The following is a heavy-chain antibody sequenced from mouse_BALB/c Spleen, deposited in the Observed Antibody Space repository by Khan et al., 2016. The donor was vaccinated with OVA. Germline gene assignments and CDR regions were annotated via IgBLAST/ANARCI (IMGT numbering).Heavy chain of an antibody. CDR3: ARGGDGTSFAY. J-gene: IGHJ3*01. D-gene: IGHD2-1*01. V-gene: IGHV1-61*01. CDR1: GYTFTSFW. CDR2: IDPSDSET. Sequence: QVQLQQPGAELVRPGASVKLSCKASGYTFTSFWMNWVTERPGQGLEWIGMIDPSDSETHYNQMFKDKAKLTVDKYSSTAYMQLSGHTYEDSAVYYCARGGDGTSFAYWGQGTLVTVSA.